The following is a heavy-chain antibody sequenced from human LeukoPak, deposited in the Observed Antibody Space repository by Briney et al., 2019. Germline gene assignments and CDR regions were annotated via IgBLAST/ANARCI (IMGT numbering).Heavy chain of an antibody. V-gene: IGHV4-59*11. CDR1: GGSISSHY. J-gene: IGHJ6*03. Sequence: SETLSLTCTVSGGSISSHYWSWIRQPPGKGLEWIGYIYYSGSTNYNPSLKSRVTISVDTSKNQFSLKLSSATAADTAVYYCARDPAQDYYYYMDVWGKGTTVTVSS. CDR2: IYYSGST. CDR3: ARDPAQDYYYYMDV.